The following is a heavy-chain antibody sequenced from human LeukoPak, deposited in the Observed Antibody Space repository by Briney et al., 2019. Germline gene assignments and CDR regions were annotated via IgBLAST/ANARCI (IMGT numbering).Heavy chain of an antibody. D-gene: IGHD3-3*01. J-gene: IGHJ5*02. CDR2: INHSGST. V-gene: IGHV4-34*01. CDR3: ARRIYYDFWSGYGIYNWFDP. CDR1: GFFFSNYA. Sequence: GSLRLSCAASGFFFSNYAMTWVRQPPGKGLEWIGEINHSGSTNYNPSLKSRVTISVDTSKNQFSLKLSSVTAADTAVYYCARRIYYDFWSGYGIYNWFDPWGQGTLVTVSS.